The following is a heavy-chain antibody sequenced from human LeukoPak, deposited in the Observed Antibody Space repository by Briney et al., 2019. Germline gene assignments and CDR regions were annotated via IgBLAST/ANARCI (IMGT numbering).Heavy chain of an antibody. CDR3: ARVRTSSGSSRHLNWFDP. V-gene: IGHV4-38-2*02. CDR2: IYHSGST. Sequence: SETLSLTCTVSGYSISSGYYWGWIRQPPGKGLEWIGSIYHSGSTYYNPSLKSRVTISVDTSKNQFSLKLSSVTAADTAVHYCARVRTSSGSSRHLNWFDPWGQGTLVTVSS. J-gene: IGHJ5*02. D-gene: IGHD3-10*01. CDR1: GYSISSGYY.